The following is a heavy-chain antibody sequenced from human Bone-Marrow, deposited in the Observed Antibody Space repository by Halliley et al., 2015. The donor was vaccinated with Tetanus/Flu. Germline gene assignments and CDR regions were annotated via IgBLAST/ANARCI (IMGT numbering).Heavy chain of an antibody. Sequence: SLIGDYKPRTSYADSVGGRFTASRDNAKNTLFLQMSSLRVADTSIFYCVKGAYSTSPNYFDYWGQGTLVTVSS. V-gene: IGHV3-74*01. CDR3: VKGAYSTSPNYFDY. D-gene: IGHD4-4*01. J-gene: IGHJ4*02. CDR2: IGDYKPRT.